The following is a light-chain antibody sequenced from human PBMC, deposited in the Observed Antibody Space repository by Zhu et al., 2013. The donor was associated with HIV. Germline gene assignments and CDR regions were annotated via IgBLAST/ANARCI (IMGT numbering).Light chain of an antibody. CDR3: QQSYSNIYT. CDR1: QSLLHSNGYNY. J-gene: IGKJ2*01. Sequence: MTQSPLSLPVTPGEPASISCRSSQSLLHSNGYNYLDWYQQKPGKAPKLLIYAASSLQSGAASRFSGSGSGTDFTLTISSLHPEDFATYYCQQSYSNIYTFGQGTKLEIK. CDR2: AAS. V-gene: IGKV1-39*01.